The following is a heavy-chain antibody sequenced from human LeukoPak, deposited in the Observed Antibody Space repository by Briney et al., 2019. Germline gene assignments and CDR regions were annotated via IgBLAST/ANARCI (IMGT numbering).Heavy chain of an antibody. CDR3: ARGDGGSWNFDY. V-gene: IGHV1-2*02. D-gene: IGHD6-6*01. Sequence: ASVKVSCKASGYTFTGYYMHWVRQAPGQGLEWMGWINPNSGGTSYAQKFQDRVTMTRDTSISTAYMELSRLTSDDTAVYYCARGDGGSWNFDYWGQGTLVTVSS. CDR1: GYTFTGYY. J-gene: IGHJ4*02. CDR2: INPNSGGT.